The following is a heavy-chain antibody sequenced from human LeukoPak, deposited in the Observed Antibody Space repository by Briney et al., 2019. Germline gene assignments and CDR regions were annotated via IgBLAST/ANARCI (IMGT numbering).Heavy chain of an antibody. CDR3: ARVGDHDYGTFDP. Sequence: ASVKVSCKASGGTFSNYAISWVRQAPGQGLEWMGWISAYNGNTNYAQKLQGRVTMTTDTSTSTAYMELRSLRSDDTAVYYCARVGDHDYGTFDPWGQGTLVTVSS. J-gene: IGHJ5*02. CDR2: ISAYNGNT. CDR1: GGTFSNYA. V-gene: IGHV1-18*01. D-gene: IGHD4-17*01.